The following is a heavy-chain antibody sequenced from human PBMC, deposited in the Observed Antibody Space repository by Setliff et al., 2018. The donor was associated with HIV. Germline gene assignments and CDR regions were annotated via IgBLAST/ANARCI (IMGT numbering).Heavy chain of an antibody. V-gene: IGHV3-20*04. CDR3: VRDPIEGSPDYFDY. CDR1: GFNFDDYG. Sequence: PGGSLRLSCVTSGFNFDDYGMSWVRQAPGKGLEWVSGINWNGGSTGYADSVKGRFTISRDNSRNTLFLQMNNLRPEDTATYYCVRDPIEGSPDYFDYWGQGALVTVSS. D-gene: IGHD1-26*01. CDR2: INWNGGST. J-gene: IGHJ4*02.